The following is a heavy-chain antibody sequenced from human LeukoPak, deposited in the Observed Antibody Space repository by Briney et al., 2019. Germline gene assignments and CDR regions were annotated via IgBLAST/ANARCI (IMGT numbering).Heavy chain of an antibody. V-gene: IGHV4-59*01. D-gene: IGHD3-22*01. CDR2: IYYSGST. Sequence: SETLSLTCTVSGGSISSYYWSWIRQPPGKGLEWIGYIYYSGSTNYNPSLKSRVTISVDTSKNQFFLKLSSETAADTAVYYCAGYYDSSGYYPNAFDIWGQGTMVTVSS. CDR1: GGSISSYY. J-gene: IGHJ3*02. CDR3: AGYYDSSGYYPNAFDI.